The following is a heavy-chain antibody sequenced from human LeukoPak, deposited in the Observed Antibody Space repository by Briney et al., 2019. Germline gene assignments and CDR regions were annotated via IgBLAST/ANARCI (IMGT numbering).Heavy chain of an antibody. V-gene: IGHV4-34*01. Sequence: SETLSLTCAVYGGSFSGYYWSWIRQPPGKGLEWIGEINHSGSTNYNPSLKSRVTISVDTSKNQFSLKLSSVTAADTAVYYCARDKSSSFPYYYYGMDVWGQGTTVTVSS. CDR1: GGSFSGYY. J-gene: IGHJ6*02. D-gene: IGHD6-6*01. CDR2: INHSGST. CDR3: ARDKSSSFPYYYYGMDV.